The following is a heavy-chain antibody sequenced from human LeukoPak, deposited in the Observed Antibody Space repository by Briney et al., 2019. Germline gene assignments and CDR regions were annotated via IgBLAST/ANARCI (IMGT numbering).Heavy chain of an antibody. CDR1: GFTFSNYW. Sequence: GGSLRLSCAASGFTFSNYWMHWVRQVPGKGLVWVSRINSDGSSTTYADSVKGRSTVSRDNAKNTLYLQMNSLRAEDTAVYYCTSWGDTTAEYFQRWGQGTLVTVSS. V-gene: IGHV3-74*01. CDR2: INSDGSST. J-gene: IGHJ1*01. CDR3: TSWGDTTAEYFQR. D-gene: IGHD2-21*02.